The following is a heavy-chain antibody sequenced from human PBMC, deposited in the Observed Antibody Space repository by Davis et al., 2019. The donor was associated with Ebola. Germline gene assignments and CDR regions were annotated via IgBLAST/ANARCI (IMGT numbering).Heavy chain of an antibody. J-gene: IGHJ4*02. V-gene: IGHV1-2*02. Sequence: ASVKVSCKASGYTFTGYYMHWVRQAPGQGLEWMGWINPNSGGTNYAQKFQGRVTMTRDTSISTAYMELSRLRSDDTAVYYCARLTEYSSSSDNWGQGTLVTVSS. CDR1: GYTFTGYY. D-gene: IGHD6-6*01. CDR3: ARLTEYSSSSDN. CDR2: INPNSGGT.